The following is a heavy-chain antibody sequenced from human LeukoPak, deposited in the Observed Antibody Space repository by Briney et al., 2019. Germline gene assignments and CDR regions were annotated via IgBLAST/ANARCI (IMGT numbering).Heavy chain of an antibody. Sequence: PGGSLRLSCAASGFTFTSYAMTWVRQAPGRGLECLSSISGSGGSTYYADSVKGRFTISRDNSKNTLYMQMNSLRAEDTAVYYCARDRSGSYYEPFDCWGQGTLVTVSS. CDR3: ARDRSGSYYEPFDC. V-gene: IGHV3-23*01. CDR2: ISGSGGST. J-gene: IGHJ4*02. CDR1: GFTFTSYA. D-gene: IGHD3-10*01.